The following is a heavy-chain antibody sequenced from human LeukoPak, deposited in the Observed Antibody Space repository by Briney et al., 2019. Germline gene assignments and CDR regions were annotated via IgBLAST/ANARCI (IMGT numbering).Heavy chain of an antibody. J-gene: IGHJ4*02. CDR3: ARDASAYN. CDR2: IAPKNGNT. D-gene: IGHD4-11*01. Sequence: VASVKVSCKAYGYSFTTYGINWVRQAPGQGLEWLGWIAPKNGNTNYLQKFQARLTLTADTSTSTVYMELRSLTFDDSAMYYCARDASAYNWGQGTLVTVSS. CDR1: GYSFTTYG. V-gene: IGHV1-18*01.